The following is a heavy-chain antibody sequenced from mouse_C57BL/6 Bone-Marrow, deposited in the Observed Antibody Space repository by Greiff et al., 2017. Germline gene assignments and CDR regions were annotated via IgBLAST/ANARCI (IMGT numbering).Heavy chain of an antibody. J-gene: IGHJ4*01. CDR3: ARRGLLGAMDY. CDR1: GFTFSDYG. CDR2: ISSGSSTI. D-gene: IGHD2-3*01. Sequence: EVHLVESGGGLVKPGGSLKLSCAASGFTFSDYGMHWVRQAPEKGLEWVAYISSGSSTIYYADTLKGQFTISGDNAKNTLFLQLTSLRSEDTARYNVARRGLLGAMDYWGKGTSVTVSS. V-gene: IGHV5-17*01.